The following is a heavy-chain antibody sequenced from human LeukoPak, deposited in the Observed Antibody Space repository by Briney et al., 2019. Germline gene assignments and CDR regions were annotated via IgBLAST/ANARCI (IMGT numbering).Heavy chain of an antibody. D-gene: IGHD2-2*01. CDR3: AKDVPAAYFDY. J-gene: IGHJ4*02. Sequence: GGSLRLSCAASGFIFRSYWMSWVRQAPGKGLEWVAFIRSDGGIKYYADSVKGRFTISRDNSKNTLYLQVNSLRAEDTAVYFCAKDVPAAYFDYWGQGTLVTVSS. V-gene: IGHV3-30*02. CDR2: IRSDGGIK. CDR1: GFIFRSYW.